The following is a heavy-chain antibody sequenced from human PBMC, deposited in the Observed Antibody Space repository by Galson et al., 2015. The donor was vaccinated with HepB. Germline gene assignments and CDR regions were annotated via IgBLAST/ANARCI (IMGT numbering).Heavy chain of an antibody. D-gene: IGHD1-26*01. J-gene: IGHJ4*02. CDR2: IYSGGST. CDR3: ARDSSGSLDY. V-gene: IGHV3-53*05. Sequence: SLRLSCAASGFTVSSNYMSWVRQAPGKGLEWVPVIYSGGSTYYADSVKGRFTISRDNSKNTLYLQMNSLRAEDTAVYYCARDSSGSLDYWGQGTLVTVSS. CDR1: GFTVSSNY.